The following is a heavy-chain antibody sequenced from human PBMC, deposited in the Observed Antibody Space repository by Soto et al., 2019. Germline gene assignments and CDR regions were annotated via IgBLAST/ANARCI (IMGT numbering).Heavy chain of an antibody. J-gene: IGHJ4*02. CDR1: GGSISSFY. CDR2: IYSGGRN. V-gene: IGHV4-4*07. D-gene: IGHD6-13*01. CDR3: ARGSSRWDY. Sequence: SETLSLTCTVPGGSISSFYWSWIRQSAGKGLEWIGRIYSGGRNNYTPSLKSRVTMSVDTSKNQFSLRLSSVTAADTAMYYCARGSSRWDYWGQGTLVTVSS.